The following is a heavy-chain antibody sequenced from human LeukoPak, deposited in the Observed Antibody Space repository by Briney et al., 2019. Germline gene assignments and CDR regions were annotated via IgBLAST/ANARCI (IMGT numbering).Heavy chain of an antibody. CDR3: ARAHLNWGENYFDY. Sequence: PSQTLSLTCAISGDSVSSNSAAWNWIKQSPSRGLEWLGRTYYRSKWYNDYAVSVKSRITINPDTSKNQFSLQLNSVTPEDTAVYYCARAHLNWGENYFDYWGQGTLVTVSS. CDR1: GDSVSSNSAA. V-gene: IGHV6-1*01. J-gene: IGHJ4*02. D-gene: IGHD7-27*01. CDR2: TYYRSKWYN.